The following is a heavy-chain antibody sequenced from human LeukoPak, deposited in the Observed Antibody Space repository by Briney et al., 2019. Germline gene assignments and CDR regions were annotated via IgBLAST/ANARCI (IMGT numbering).Heavy chain of an antibody. V-gene: IGHV3-15*01. J-gene: IGHJ4*02. D-gene: IGHD6-19*01. CDR2: IKSEADGGTT. CDR3: TTDLEWVGGSY. Sequence: GGSLRLSCAASGFTFSTYWMSWDRQAPGKGLEWLDRIKSEADGGTTEYAAPVTGRFTISRDDSKNTLYLQMNSLKTEDTAIYYCTTDLEWVGGSYWGQGALVTVSP. CDR1: GFTFSTYW.